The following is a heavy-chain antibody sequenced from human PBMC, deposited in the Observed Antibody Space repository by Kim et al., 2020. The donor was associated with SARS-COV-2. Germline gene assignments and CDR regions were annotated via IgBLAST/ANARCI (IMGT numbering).Heavy chain of an antibody. J-gene: IGHJ5*02. V-gene: IGHV3-74*01. CDR3: ARKDCSGGSCAFDP. Sequence: ADSVKGRLTISRDNAKNTLYLQMNSLRAEDTAVYYCARKDCSGGSCAFDPWGQGTLVTVSS. D-gene: IGHD2-15*01.